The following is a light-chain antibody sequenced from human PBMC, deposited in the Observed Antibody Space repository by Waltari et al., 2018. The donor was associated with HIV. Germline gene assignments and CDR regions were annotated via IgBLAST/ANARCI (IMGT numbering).Light chain of an antibody. V-gene: IGLV3-19*01. CDR1: SLRSYY. J-gene: IGLJ3*02. Sequence: SSELTQDPAVSVALGQTVRITCQGDSLRSYYASWYQQKPGQAPVIVIYGKNNRPSGIPDRFSGSSSGNPASLTITGAQAEDEADYYCNSRDSSGNRGFGGGTKLTVL. CDR3: NSRDSSGNRG. CDR2: GKN.